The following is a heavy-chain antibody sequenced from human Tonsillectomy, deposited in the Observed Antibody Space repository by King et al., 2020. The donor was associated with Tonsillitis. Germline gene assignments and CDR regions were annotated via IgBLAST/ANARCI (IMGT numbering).Heavy chain of an antibody. D-gene: IGHD3-22*01. CDR1: GFSVSSNY. Sequence: VQLVESGGGLVQPGGSLRLSCAASGFSVSSNYMSWVRQAPGKGLEWVSVIYSDGSTYYADSVKGRFTISRDNFKYTLYLKRNSLRAEDTAVYYCTRGSTYYYDSSVFDAFDIWGQGTMVTVSS. V-gene: IGHV3-66*01. J-gene: IGHJ3*02. CDR2: IYSDGST. CDR3: TRGSTYYYDSSVFDAFDI.